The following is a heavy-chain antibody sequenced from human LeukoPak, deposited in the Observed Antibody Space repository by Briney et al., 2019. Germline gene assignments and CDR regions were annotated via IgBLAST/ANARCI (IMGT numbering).Heavy chain of an antibody. CDR1: GFTFSSYS. CDR3: ATLSEAFDI. J-gene: IGHJ3*02. Sequence: GGSLRLSCAASGFTFSSYSMNWVRQAPGKGLEWVSYISSSSSTIYYADSVKGRFTISRDNAKNSLYLQMNSLRAEDTAVYYCATLSEAFDIWGQGTMVTVSS. CDR2: ISSSSSTI. V-gene: IGHV3-48*01.